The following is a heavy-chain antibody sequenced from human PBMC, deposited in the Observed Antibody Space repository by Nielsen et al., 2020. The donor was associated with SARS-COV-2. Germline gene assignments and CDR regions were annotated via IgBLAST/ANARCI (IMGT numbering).Heavy chain of an antibody. D-gene: IGHD5-24*01. CDR1: GGSISSGDYY. J-gene: IGHJ4*02. CDR2: IYYSGST. CDR3: ARAPVEMATLYFDY. V-gene: IGHV4-30-4*01. Sequence: SETLSLTCTVSGGSISSGDYYWSWVRQPPGKGLEWIGYIYYSGSTYYNPSLKSRVTISVDTSKNQFSLKLSSVTAADTAVYYCARAPVEMATLYFDYWGQGTLVTVSS.